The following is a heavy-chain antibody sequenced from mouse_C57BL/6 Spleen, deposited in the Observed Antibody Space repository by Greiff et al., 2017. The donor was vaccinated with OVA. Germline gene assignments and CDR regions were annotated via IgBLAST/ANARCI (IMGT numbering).Heavy chain of an antibody. Sequence: DVMLVESGGGLVKPGGSLKLSCAASGFTFSDYGMHWVRQAPERGLEWVAYISSGSSTFYYADTVKGRFTISRDNAKNTLFLQMTGLRSEDTAMYYCATGTGDYWGQGTTLTVSS. D-gene: IGHD4-1*01. V-gene: IGHV5-17*01. CDR2: ISSGSSTF. CDR1: GFTFSDYG. CDR3: ATGTGDY. J-gene: IGHJ2*01.